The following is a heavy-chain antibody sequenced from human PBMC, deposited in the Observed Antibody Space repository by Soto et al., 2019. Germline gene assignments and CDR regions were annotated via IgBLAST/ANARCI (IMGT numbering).Heavy chain of an antibody. D-gene: IGHD2-15*01. CDR2: ISGSGGST. Sequence: GGSLRLSCAASGFTFSSYALSWVRQAPGKGLEWVSAISGSGGSTYYADSLKGRFTISRDNSKNTLYLQMNSLRAEDTAVYYCAKDTGLVVVAADFDYWGQGTLVTVSS. J-gene: IGHJ4*02. CDR3: AKDTGLVVVAADFDY. CDR1: GFTFSSYA. V-gene: IGHV3-23*01.